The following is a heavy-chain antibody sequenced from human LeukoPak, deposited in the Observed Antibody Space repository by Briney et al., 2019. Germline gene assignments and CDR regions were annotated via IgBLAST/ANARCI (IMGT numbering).Heavy chain of an antibody. CDR3: AKGSSGYFADL. CDR1: GFTFGGRL. V-gene: IGHV3-74*01. Sequence: GGSLRLSCAVSGFTFGGRLMHWVRQAPGKGLVWVALIKDDGSTTNYADSVKGRFTASRDDAKNTVYLQMSSLRAEDTALYYCAKGSSGYFADLWGQGTLVTVSS. J-gene: IGHJ5*02. CDR2: IKDDGSTT. D-gene: IGHD3-22*01.